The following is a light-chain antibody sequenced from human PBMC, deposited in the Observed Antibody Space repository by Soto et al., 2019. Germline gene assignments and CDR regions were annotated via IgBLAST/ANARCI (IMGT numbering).Light chain of an antibody. V-gene: IGLV1-44*01. Sequence: QSVLTQPPSASGTPGQRVTISCSGSSSDIGSNTVNWYQQLPGTTPKLLIYGSNQRPSGVPERFFGSQSGTSASLAISGLQSEDEADYYCAAWDDSLNGVVFGGGTQLTVL. J-gene: IGLJ2*01. CDR2: GSN. CDR1: SSDIGSNT. CDR3: AAWDDSLNGVV.